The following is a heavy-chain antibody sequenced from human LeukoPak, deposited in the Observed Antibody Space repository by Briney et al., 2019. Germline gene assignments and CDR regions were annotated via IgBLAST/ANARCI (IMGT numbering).Heavy chain of an antibody. D-gene: IGHD4-17*01. CDR3: ARRAVYGDYVWFDY. Sequence: ASVKVSCKASGYTFTGYYMHWVRQAPGQGLEWMGWINPNSGGTNYAQKFQGRVTMTRDTSISIAYMELSRLRSDDTAVYYCARRAVYGDYVWFDYWGQGTLVTVSS. V-gene: IGHV1-2*02. J-gene: IGHJ4*02. CDR1: GYTFTGYY. CDR2: INPNSGGT.